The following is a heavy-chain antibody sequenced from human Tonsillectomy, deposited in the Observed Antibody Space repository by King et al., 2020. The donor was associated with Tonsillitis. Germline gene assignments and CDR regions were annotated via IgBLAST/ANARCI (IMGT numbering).Heavy chain of an antibody. D-gene: IGHD3-10*01. J-gene: IGHJ4*02. CDR3: ARVWFGGGGGEGTFDY. Sequence: QLQESGPGLVKPSETLSLTCTVSGGSISSSYYYWGWIRQPPGKGLEWIGSFYFSGSTYYNPSLKSRVTISVDMSKNQFSLKLSSVTAADTAVYYCARVWFGGGGGEGTFDYWGQGTLVTVSS. CDR2: FYFSGST. CDR1: GGSISSSYYY. V-gene: IGHV4-39*07.